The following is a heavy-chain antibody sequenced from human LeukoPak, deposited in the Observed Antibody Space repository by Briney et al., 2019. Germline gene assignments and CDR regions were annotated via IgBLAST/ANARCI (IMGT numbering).Heavy chain of an antibody. CDR2: IYYSGGT. CDR3: ARRTSGYDFGFDY. V-gene: IGHV4-39*07. D-gene: IGHD5-12*01. CDR1: GGSISSSSYY. J-gene: IGHJ4*02. Sequence: SETLSLTCTVSGGSISSSSYYWGWIRQPPGKGLEWIGSIYYSGGTYYNPSLKSRVTISVDTSKNQFSLKLSSVTAADTAVYYCARRTSGYDFGFDYWGQGTLVTVSS.